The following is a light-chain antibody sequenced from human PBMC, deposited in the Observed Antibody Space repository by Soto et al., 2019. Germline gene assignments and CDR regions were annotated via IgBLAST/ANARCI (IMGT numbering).Light chain of an antibody. J-gene: IGKJ4*01. CDR3: QQYHDLPLT. V-gene: IGKV1-33*01. CDR1: QDTNNY. Sequence: DIQMTQSPSSLSASVGDRVTITCQATQDTNNYLNWFQQKPGMAPKLLIYDASNLETGVPSRFSGRGSGTDFPLTISSLQPGDFATYYCQQYHDLPLTCGGGTNVDIK. CDR2: DAS.